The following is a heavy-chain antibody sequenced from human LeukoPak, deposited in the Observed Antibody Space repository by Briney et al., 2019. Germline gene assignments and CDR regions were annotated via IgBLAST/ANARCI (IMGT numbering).Heavy chain of an antibody. Sequence: GGSLRLSCAASGFTFSSYSMNWVRQAPGKGLEWVSSISSSSSYIYYADSVKGRFTISRDNAKNSLYLQMNSLRAEDTAVYYCARDKWTTVTTHWGQGTLVTVSP. V-gene: IGHV3-21*01. J-gene: IGHJ4*02. D-gene: IGHD4-17*01. CDR3: ARDKWTTVTTH. CDR1: GFTFSSYS. CDR2: ISSSSSYI.